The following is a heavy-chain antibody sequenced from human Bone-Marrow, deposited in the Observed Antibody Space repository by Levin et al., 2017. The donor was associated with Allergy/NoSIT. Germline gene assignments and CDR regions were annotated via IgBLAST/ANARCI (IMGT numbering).Heavy chain of an antibody. CDR3: TRANTSPFDY. D-gene: IGHD2-2*01. V-gene: IGHV3-33*01. CDR2: IWYDGSKK. J-gene: IGHJ4*02. CDR1: GFPLSNYG. Sequence: SCAASGFPLSNYGMHWVRQAPGKGLEWVAIIWYDGSKKVYADSVRGRFTISRDTSKNTVYLQMNSLTADDTAMYYCTRANTSPFDYWGRGTLVTVSS.